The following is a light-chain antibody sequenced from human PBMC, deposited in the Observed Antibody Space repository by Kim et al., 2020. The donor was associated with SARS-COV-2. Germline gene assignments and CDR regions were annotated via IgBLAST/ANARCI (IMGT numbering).Light chain of an antibody. CDR3: QHYNNWPPET. V-gene: IGKV3-15*01. Sequence: EIVMTQSPATLSVSPGERATLSCRASQSVTNNLAWYQQKPGQAPRLLIYGASTRATGIPARFSGSGSGTEFTLIISSLQSEDFAVYYCQHYNNWPPETFGQGTKLEIK. J-gene: IGKJ2*01. CDR1: QSVTNN. CDR2: GAS.